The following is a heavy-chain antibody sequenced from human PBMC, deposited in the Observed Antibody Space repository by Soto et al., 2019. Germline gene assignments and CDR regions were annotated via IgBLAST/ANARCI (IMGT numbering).Heavy chain of an antibody. D-gene: IGHD3-22*01. J-gene: IGHJ4*02. CDR3: ARRYYYDNGGSIDY. Sequence: SETLSLTCAVYGGSFSEYYWNWIRQTPGKGLEWIGEINHSGNTNYSPSLKSRVTISVDTSKIQFSLRLNSVTAADTAVYYCARRYYYDNGGSIDYWGQGTLVTAPQ. CDR2: INHSGNT. V-gene: IGHV4-34*01. CDR1: GGSFSEYY.